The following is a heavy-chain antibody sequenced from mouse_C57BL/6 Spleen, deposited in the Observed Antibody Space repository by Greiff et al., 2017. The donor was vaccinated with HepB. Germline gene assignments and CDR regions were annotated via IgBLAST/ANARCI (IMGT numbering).Heavy chain of an antibody. D-gene: IGHD1-1*01. CDR3: TRDGPYGSSYDYAMDY. Sequence: DVKLVESGEGLVKPGGSLKLSCTASGFTFSSYAMSWVRQTPEKRLEWVAYISSGGDYIYYADTVKGRFTISRDNARNTLYLHMSSLKSEDTAMYYCTRDGPYGSSYDYAMDYWGQGTSVTVSS. CDR1: GFTFSSYA. CDR2: ISSGGDYI. V-gene: IGHV5-9-1*02. J-gene: IGHJ4*01.